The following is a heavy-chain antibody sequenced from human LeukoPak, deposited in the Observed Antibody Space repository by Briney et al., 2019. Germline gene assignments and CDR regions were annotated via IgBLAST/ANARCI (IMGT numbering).Heavy chain of an antibody. CDR1: GDSIISSSYY. J-gene: IGHJ4*02. CDR3: ARLYSGTRPPDY. Sequence: SETLSLTCTVSGDSIISSSYYWGWIRQPPGKGLEWIGSIYYSGRTYYNPSLKSRVTIPIDTSKKQFSLKLSSVTVADTAVYYCARLYSGTRPPDYWGQGTLVTVSS. CDR2: IYYSGRT. V-gene: IGHV4-39*01. D-gene: IGHD3-10*01.